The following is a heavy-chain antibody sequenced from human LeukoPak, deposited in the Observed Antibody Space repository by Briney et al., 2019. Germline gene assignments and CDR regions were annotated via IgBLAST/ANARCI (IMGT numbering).Heavy chain of an antibody. J-gene: IGHJ6*02. Sequence: ASVKVSCKASGYTFTGYYMHWVRQAPGQGPEWMGWINPNSSGTNYAQKFQGRVTMTRDTSISTAYMELSRLRSDDTAVYYCARGLYTDNYYYYGMDVWGQGTTVTVSS. CDR2: INPNSSGT. V-gene: IGHV1-2*02. CDR3: ARGLYTDNYYYYGMDV. D-gene: IGHD2-2*02. CDR1: GYTFTGYY.